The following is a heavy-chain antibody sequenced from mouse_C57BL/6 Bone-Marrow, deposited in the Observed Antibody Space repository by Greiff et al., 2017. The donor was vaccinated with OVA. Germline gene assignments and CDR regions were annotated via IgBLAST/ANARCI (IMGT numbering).Heavy chain of an antibody. V-gene: IGHV1-52*01. CDR1: GYTFTSYW. Sequence: VKLQQPGAELVRPGSSVKLSCKASGYTFTSYWMHWVKQRPIQGLEWIGNIDPSDSETHYNQKFKDKATLTVDKSSSTAYMQLSSLTSEDSAVYYCARSGTTAPFDYWGQGTTLTVSS. J-gene: IGHJ2*01. CDR2: IDPSDSET. D-gene: IGHD1-2*01. CDR3: ARSGTTAPFDY.